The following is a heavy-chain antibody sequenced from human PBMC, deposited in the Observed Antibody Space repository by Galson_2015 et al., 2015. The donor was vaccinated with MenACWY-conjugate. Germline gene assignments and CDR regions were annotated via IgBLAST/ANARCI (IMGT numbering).Heavy chain of an antibody. V-gene: IGHV3-21*01. CDR1: GFIFSSYC. Sequence: SLRLSCAASGFIFSSYCMNWVRQAPGKGLEWVSSISSSSSYIYYADSVKGRFTISRDNARNSLYLQMNSLRAEDTAVYYCARSSVTFDSSGYYYVLGGQGTQATVSS. D-gene: IGHD3-22*01. CDR2: ISSSSSYI. CDR3: ARSSVTFDSSGYYYVL. J-gene: IGHJ4*02.